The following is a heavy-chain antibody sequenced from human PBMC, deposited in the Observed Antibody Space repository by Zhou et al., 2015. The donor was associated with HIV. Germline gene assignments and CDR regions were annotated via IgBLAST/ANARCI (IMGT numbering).Heavy chain of an antibody. Sequence: QVQLVQSGDEVREPGASVKVSCKASGYTFTHFGIGWVRQAPGQGLEWMGWIGYNGQTKDVQKFQDRVTMASDTSTSTAYMELRSLRSDDTAVYYCAREGYCSGGGCYYYYGMDVWGQGTTVTVSS. J-gene: IGHJ6*02. V-gene: IGHV1-18*01. D-gene: IGHD2-15*01. CDR1: GYTFTHFG. CDR3: AREGYCSGGGCYYYYGMDV. CDR2: IGYNGQT.